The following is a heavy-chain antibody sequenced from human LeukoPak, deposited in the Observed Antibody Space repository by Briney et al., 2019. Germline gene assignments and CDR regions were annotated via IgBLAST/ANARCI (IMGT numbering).Heavy chain of an antibody. D-gene: IGHD6-13*01. CDR3: AAPGYSSSWYEDY. CDR1: GFTFSSYA. Sequence: GGSLRLSCAASGFTFSSYAMSWVRQAPGKGLEWVSAISGSGGSTYYADSVKGRFTISRDNSKNTRYLQMNSLRAEDTAVYYCAAPGYSSSWYEDYWGQGTLVTVSS. J-gene: IGHJ4*02. V-gene: IGHV3-23*01. CDR2: ISGSGGST.